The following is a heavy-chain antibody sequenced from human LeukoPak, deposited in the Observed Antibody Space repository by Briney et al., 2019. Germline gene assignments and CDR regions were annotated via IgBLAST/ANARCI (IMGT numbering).Heavy chain of an antibody. D-gene: IGHD6-19*01. CDR3: AKAKYSSGRVVDY. Sequence: GRPLRLSCAASGFTFDDYAMHWVRQAPGKGLEWVSGISWNSGSIGYADSVKGRFTISRDNAKNSLYLQMNSLRAEDTALYYCAKAKYSSGRVVDYWGQGTLVTVSS. CDR1: GFTFDDYA. CDR2: ISWNSGSI. J-gene: IGHJ4*02. V-gene: IGHV3-9*01.